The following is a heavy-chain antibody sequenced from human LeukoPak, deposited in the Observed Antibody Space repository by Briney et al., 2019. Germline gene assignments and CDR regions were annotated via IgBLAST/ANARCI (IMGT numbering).Heavy chain of an antibody. CDR1: GGSISSSNW. V-gene: IGHV4-4*02. CDR2: IYHSGRT. CDR3: AKIGTGYSSSSSSLGA. D-gene: IGHD6-6*01. J-gene: IGHJ5*02. Sequence: PSETLSLTCTVSGGSISSSNWWSWVRQPPGKGLGWIGEIYHSGRTNYNPSLKSRFTISVDKPKNHFSLKLSSVSAADTAVYYVAKIGTGYSSSSSSLGASGQGTLVTVSS.